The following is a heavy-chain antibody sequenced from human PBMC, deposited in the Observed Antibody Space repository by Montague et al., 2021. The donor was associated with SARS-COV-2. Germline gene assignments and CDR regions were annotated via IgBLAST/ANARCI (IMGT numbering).Heavy chain of an antibody. Sequence: CAFSGDSVSSNSAAWNWIRQSPSGGLEWLGRTYYRSKWYTDYAPSVKTRITITPDTSNNQFSLHLNSVTPGDTAVYYCAREGTVPGPRGIYFDDWGQGTLVTVSS. V-gene: IGHV6-1*01. CDR2: TYYRSKWYT. CDR1: GDSVSSNSAA. CDR3: AREGTVPGPRGIYFDD. D-gene: IGHD1-1*01. J-gene: IGHJ4*02.